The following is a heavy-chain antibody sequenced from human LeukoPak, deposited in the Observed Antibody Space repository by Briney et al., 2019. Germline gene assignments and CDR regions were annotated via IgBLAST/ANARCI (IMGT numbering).Heavy chain of an antibody. J-gene: IGHJ6*02. CDR2: ITRSGST. D-gene: IGHD6-13*01. Sequence: SETLSLTCAVYGGSFSGYYWSWIRQPPGQGLQWIGEITRSGSTNYNPSLKSRVTISVDTSKNQFSLKLSSVTAADTAVYYCATPQQQLTGGMDVWGQGTTVTVSS. V-gene: IGHV4-34*01. CDR3: ATPQQQLTGGMDV. CDR1: GGSFSGYY.